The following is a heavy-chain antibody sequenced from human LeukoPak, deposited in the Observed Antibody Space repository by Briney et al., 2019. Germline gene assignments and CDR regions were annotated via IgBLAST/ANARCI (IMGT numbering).Heavy chain of an antibody. CDR2: IYYSGST. D-gene: IGHD3-3*01. J-gene: IGHJ6*02. CDR1: GGSISSGGYY. Sequence: SETLSLTCTVSGGSISSGGYYWSWIRQHPGKGLEWIGYIYYSGSTYYNPSLKSRVTISVDTSKNQISLKLSSVTAADTAVYYCARDQWSIFGYYYGMDVWGQGTTVTVSS. V-gene: IGHV4-31*03. CDR3: ARDQWSIFGYYYGMDV.